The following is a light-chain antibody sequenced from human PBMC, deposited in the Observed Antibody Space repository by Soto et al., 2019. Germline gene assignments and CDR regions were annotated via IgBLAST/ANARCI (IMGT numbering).Light chain of an antibody. V-gene: IGKV1-5*02. CDR3: QQYNSFPIT. CDR2: DAS. J-gene: IGKJ5*01. CDR1: QSVDRW. Sequence: DVQMTQSPSTLSASIGDRVTIICRASQSVDRWLAWYQQKPGKAPKVVIFDASSLESGVPSRFSGSGSGTECTRTISSMQPDDFATYYCQQYNSFPITCGQGTRLEIK.